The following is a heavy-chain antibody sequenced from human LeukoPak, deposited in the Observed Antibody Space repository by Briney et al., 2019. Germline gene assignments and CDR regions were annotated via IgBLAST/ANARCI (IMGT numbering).Heavy chain of an antibody. V-gene: IGHV1-24*01. D-gene: IGHD2-15*01. CDR1: GYSLTGLS. J-gene: IGHJ4*02. CDR3: ARDLGSVTATDY. Sequence: ASVKVSCKVSGYSLTGLSMHWVRQAPGKGLEWMGRFDPEDGETIYAQNFQARVTMTEDTSTDTAYMELSSLRSEDTAVYYCARDLGSVTATDYWSQGTLVTVSS. CDR2: FDPEDGET.